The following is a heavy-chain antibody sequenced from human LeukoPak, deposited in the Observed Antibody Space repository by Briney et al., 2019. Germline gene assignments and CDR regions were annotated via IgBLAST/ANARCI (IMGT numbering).Heavy chain of an antibody. CDR1: GFTFSSYA. Sequence: GGSLRLSCAASGFTFSSYAMSWVRQAPGKGLEWVSAISGSGGSTYYADSVKGRFTISRDNSKNTLYLQMNSLRAEDTAVYYCAKDPKSCTGGNCYPKSYFDSWGQGSLVTVSS. J-gene: IGHJ4*02. CDR3: AKDPKSCTGGNCYPKSYFDS. V-gene: IGHV3-23*01. CDR2: ISGSGGST. D-gene: IGHD2-21*01.